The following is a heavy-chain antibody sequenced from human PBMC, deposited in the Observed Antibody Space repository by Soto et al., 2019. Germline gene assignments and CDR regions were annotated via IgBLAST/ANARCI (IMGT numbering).Heavy chain of an antibody. CDR2: VYPGDSYT. J-gene: IGHJ6*03. D-gene: IGHD3-3*01. Sequence: EVQLVQSGAEVKKPGESLKISCEGSGYSFTTYWIAWVRQMPGKGLEWMGLVYPGDSYTRYSPSFQGQVTISADKSITTAYLQWSSLKSLDTAVYYCARLHRPEAGFGNYMDVGGKGTTVTVSS. CDR1: GYSFTTYW. V-gene: IGHV5-51*03. CDR3: ARLHRPEAGFGNYMDV.